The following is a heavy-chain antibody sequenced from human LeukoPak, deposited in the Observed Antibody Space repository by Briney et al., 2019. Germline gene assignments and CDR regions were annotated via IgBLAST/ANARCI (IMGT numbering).Heavy chain of an antibody. CDR3: AKYVTAKGPPYGLDV. CDR2: ISASGGST. V-gene: IGHV3-23*01. Sequence: PGGSLRLSCAASEFTFSSYAMRWVRQAPGKGLEWVSGISASGGSTYYADSVKGRFTISRDNSKNTLYLQMNSLRAEDTAIYYCAKYVTAKGPPYGLDVWGQGTTVTVSS. D-gene: IGHD1-14*01. J-gene: IGHJ6*02. CDR1: EFTFSSYA.